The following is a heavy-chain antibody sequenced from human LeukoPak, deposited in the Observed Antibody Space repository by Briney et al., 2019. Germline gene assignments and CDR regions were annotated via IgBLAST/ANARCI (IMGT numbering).Heavy chain of an antibody. CDR3: ARVPRGWYGSGSYFYFDY. V-gene: IGHV3-21*01. Sequence: GGSLRLSCAASGFTFSSYSMNWVRQAPGKGLEWVSSISSSSSYIYYADSVKGRFTISRDNAKNSLYLQMNSLRAEDTAVYYCARVPRGWYGSGSYFYFDYWGQGTLVTVSS. CDR1: GFTFSSYS. CDR2: ISSSSSYI. J-gene: IGHJ4*02. D-gene: IGHD3-10*01.